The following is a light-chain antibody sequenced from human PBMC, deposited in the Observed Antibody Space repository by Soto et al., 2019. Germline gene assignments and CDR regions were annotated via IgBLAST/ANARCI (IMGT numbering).Light chain of an antibody. Sequence: EILLTQSPGTLSLSPGQRATLSCRTSQSLSGIYLAWYQQKPGQAPRLLIYGASTRATGIPDRFSGSGSGTDFTLTISSLETEDFAVYFYQLYGRSPSITFGGGTKVEIK. CDR3: QLYGRSPSIT. V-gene: IGKV3-20*01. CDR1: QSLSGIY. J-gene: IGKJ4*01. CDR2: GAS.